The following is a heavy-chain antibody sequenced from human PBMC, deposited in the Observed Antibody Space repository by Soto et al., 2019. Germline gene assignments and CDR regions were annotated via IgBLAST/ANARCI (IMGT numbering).Heavy chain of an antibody. J-gene: IGHJ5*01. V-gene: IGHV4-59*01. Sequence: QVQLQESGPGLVKPSETLSLTCTVSGGSISSYYWSWIRQPPGKGLEWIGFIFYSGSTSYNPSLKSRVTISIDTSEYQFSLKLNSVTAADTAVYYCASMIGYYVLSFASWGQGTLVAVSS. D-gene: IGHD3-10*02. CDR1: GGSISSYY. CDR3: ASMIGYYVLSFAS. CDR2: IFYSGST.